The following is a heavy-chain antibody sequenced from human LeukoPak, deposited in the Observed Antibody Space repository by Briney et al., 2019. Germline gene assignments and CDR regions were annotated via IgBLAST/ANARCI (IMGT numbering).Heavy chain of an antibody. J-gene: IGHJ5*02. CDR3: ARDPYSSSWYPTNWFDP. CDR2: ISHDSIGT. D-gene: IGHD6-13*01. V-gene: IGHV3-23*01. Sequence: GGSLRLSCAASGFAFSGFGMSWVRQAPGKGLEWVATISHDSIGTHYIDSVKGRFRISRDNNEGTLDLQMNSLRVEDTAVYYCARDPYSSSWYPTNWFDPWGQGTLVTVSS. CDR1: GFAFSGFG.